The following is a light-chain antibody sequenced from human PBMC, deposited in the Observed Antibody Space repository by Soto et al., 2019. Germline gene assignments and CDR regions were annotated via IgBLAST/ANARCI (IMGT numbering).Light chain of an antibody. J-gene: IGKJ4*01. V-gene: IGKV1-12*01. Sequence: DIQMTQSPSSVSASVGDRVTITCRASQGLSSWLAWYQQKPGEAPKLLIYAASTLQSGVPLRFSGSGSGTDFTLTISSLQPEDFATYYCQQTYGFPLTFGGGTKVEIK. CDR2: AAS. CDR3: QQTYGFPLT. CDR1: QGLSSW.